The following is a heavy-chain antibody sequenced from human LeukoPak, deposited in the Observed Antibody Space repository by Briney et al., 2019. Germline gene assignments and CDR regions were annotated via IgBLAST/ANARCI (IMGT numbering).Heavy chain of an antibody. Sequence: PSETLSLTCTVSGGSISSYYWSWIRQPPGKGLEWIGYIYYSGSTNYNPSLKSRVTISVDTSKNQFSLKLSSVTAADTAVYYCARSPSSRGYYGYWGQGTLVTVSS. CDR2: IYYSGST. CDR3: ARSPSSRGYYGY. J-gene: IGHJ4*02. D-gene: IGHD3-22*01. CDR1: GGSISSYY. V-gene: IGHV4-59*08.